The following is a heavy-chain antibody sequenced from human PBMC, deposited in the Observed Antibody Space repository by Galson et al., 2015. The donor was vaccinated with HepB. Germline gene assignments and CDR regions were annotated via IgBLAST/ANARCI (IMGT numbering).Heavy chain of an antibody. CDR3: ATGSPPGVINF. CDR2: INPNSGDT. J-gene: IGHJ4*02. CDR1: GSSFIAYY. V-gene: IGHV1-2*02. Sequence: SVKVSCKAFGSSFIAYYIHWVRQAPGQGLEWMGWINPNSGDTNYAQKFQGRVTMTRDTSISTASMDLTRLRSDDTAVYYCATGSPPGVINFWVQGTLVTVSS. D-gene: IGHD3-10*01.